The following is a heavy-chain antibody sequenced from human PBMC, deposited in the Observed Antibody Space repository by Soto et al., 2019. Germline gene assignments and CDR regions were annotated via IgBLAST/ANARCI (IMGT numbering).Heavy chain of an antibody. CDR3: ARRYGYRFAD. J-gene: IGHJ4*02. D-gene: IGHD1-1*01. V-gene: IGHV4-59*08. CDR1: GGSISSYY. Sequence: SETLSLTCTVSGGSISSYYWSWIRQPPGKGLEWIGYIYYSGSTNYNPSLKSRVTISVDTSKNQFSLKLSSVTAADTALYYCARRYGYRFADWGQGTLVTVSS. CDR2: IYYSGST.